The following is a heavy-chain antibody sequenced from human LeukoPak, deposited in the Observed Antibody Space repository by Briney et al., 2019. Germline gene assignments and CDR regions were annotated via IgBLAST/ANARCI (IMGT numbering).Heavy chain of an antibody. CDR1: GGSVGSGGYY. CDR2: IYYIRNT. Sequence: SETLSLTCTVSGGSVGSGGYYWSWIRQPPGGGLEWIGDIYYIRNTNYNPSLKSRVTMSLDPSKNQFSLKLNSVTAADTAVYYCARTQSQSGGYRCYFAYWGQGTLVTVSS. D-gene: IGHD1-26*01. CDR3: ARTQSQSGGYRCYFAY. V-gene: IGHV4-61*08. J-gene: IGHJ4*02.